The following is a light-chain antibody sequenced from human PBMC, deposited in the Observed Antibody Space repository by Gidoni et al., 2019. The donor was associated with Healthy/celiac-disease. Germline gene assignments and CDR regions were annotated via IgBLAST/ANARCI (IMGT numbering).Light chain of an antibody. CDR3: QQYGSSVPT. CDR1: QSVSSSY. Sequence: EIVLTQSPGIMSLSPVERATLSCRASQSVSSSYLAWYQQRPGQAPRLLIYGASSRATGIPDTFSGSGSGTDFTLTISRLEPEDFAVYYCQQYGSSVPTFGGGTKVEIK. V-gene: IGKV3-20*01. J-gene: IGKJ4*01. CDR2: GAS.